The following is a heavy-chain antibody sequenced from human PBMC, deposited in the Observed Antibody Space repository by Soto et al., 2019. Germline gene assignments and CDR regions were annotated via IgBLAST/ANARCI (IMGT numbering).Heavy chain of an antibody. CDR2: IYYSGST. D-gene: IGHD6-19*01. CDR1: GGSISSYY. V-gene: IGHV4-59*01. CDR3: ASSAYSSGWYSYYYGMDV. J-gene: IGHJ6*02. Sequence: NPSETLSLTCTVSGGSISSYYWSWIRQPPGKGLEWIGYIYYSGSTNYNPSLKSRVTISVDTSKNQFSLKLSSVTAADTAVYYCASSAYSSGWYSYYYGMDVWGQGTTVTVSS.